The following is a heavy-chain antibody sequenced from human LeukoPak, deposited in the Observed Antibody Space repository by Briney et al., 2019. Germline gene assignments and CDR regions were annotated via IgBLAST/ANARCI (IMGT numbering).Heavy chain of an antibody. Sequence: GGSLRLSCGASGFTFSSYWMSWVRQAPGKGLEWVANIKQDGSEKYYVDSVKGRFTISRDNAKNSLYLQMNSLRAEDTAVYYCARASYGGSQGEYNWFDPWGQGTLVTVSS. CDR1: GFTFSSYW. V-gene: IGHV3-7*03. J-gene: IGHJ5*02. CDR2: IKQDGSEK. D-gene: IGHD4-23*01. CDR3: ARASYGGSQGEYNWFDP.